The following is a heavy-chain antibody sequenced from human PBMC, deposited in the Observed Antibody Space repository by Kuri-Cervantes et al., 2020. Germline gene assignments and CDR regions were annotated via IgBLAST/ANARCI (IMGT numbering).Heavy chain of an antibody. CDR2: ISSSSSYF. V-gene: IGHV3-21*03. D-gene: IGHD1-26*01. J-gene: IGHJ5*02. CDR3: AREWEGSGDH. CDR1: GFTFGDYA. Sequence: GESLKISCTPSGFTFGDYAMHWVRQAPGKGLEWVSSISSSSSYFYYADSVRGRFTISRDNAKNSLYLQMNSLRVEDTAVYYCAREWEGSGDHWGQGTLVTVSS.